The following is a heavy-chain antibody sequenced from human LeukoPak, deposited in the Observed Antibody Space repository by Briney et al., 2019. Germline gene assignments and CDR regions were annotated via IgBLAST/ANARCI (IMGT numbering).Heavy chain of an antibody. CDR3: ARGRSVDTAMVLLTPPDGMDV. J-gene: IGHJ6*02. Sequence: PGGSLRLSCAASGFTFSSYVMNWVRQAPGKGLEWVSGISESGVGTYYADSVKGRFTISRDNSKNTLYLQMNSLGAEDTAVYYCARGRSVDTAMVLLTPPDGMDVWGQGTTVTVSS. D-gene: IGHD5-18*01. CDR2: ISESGVGT. V-gene: IGHV3-23*01. CDR1: GFTFSSYV.